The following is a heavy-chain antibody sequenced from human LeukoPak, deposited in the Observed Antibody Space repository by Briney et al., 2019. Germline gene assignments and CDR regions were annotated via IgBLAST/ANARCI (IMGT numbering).Heavy chain of an antibody. Sequence: ASVKVSCKASGGTFSSYAISWVRQAPGQGLEWMGIINPSGGSTSYAQKFQGRVTMTRDTSTSTVYMELSSLRSEDTAVYYCAQQQLVPNWFDPWGQGTLVTVSS. V-gene: IGHV1-46*01. CDR1: GGTFSSYA. J-gene: IGHJ5*02. CDR2: INPSGGST. D-gene: IGHD6-13*01. CDR3: AQQQLVPNWFDP.